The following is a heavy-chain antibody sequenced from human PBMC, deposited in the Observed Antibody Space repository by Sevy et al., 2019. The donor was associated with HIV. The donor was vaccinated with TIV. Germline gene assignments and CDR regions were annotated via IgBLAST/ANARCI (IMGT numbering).Heavy chain of an antibody. CDR1: RFTFSNYA. CDR3: ARVRTDYSSSWHVWDY. CDR2: ISYDGSGK. J-gene: IGHJ4*02. V-gene: IGHV3-30-3*01. D-gene: IGHD6-13*01. Sequence: GGSLRLSCAASRFTFSNYAMHWVRQTPGKGLEWVAVISYDGSGKYYADSVKGRFTISRDNSNNTVYLQMNSLRLEDTALYYCARVRTDYSSSWHVWDYWGQGTLVTVSS.